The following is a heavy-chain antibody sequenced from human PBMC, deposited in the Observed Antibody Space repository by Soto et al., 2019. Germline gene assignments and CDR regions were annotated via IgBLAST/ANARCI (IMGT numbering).Heavy chain of an antibody. V-gene: IGHV2-5*02. CDR1: GFSLTTSGVG. CDR2: IYWDDDK. CDR3: AHRVRRTVFGLITTTAIYFDF. D-gene: IGHD3-3*01. J-gene: IGHJ4*02. Sequence: QITLNESGPTPVKPRQTLTLTCTFSGFSLTTSGVGVGWIRQSPGKAPQWLALIYWDDDKRYSPSLKSRITIIKDPSKTQVVLTRADLEPADTATYYCAHRVRRTVFGLITTTAIYFDFWGQGTPVAVSS.